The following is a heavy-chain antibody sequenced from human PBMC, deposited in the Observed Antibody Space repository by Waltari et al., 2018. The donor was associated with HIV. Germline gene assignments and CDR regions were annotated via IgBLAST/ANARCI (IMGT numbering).Heavy chain of an antibody. V-gene: IGHV3-21*01. J-gene: IGHJ4*02. CDR2: ISSSSSYI. CDR3: ARDGGYSYGFDY. CDR1: GFTFSSFS. D-gene: IGHD5-18*01. Sequence: EVQLVESGGGLVKPGGSLRLSCAASGFTFSSFSMNWVRQAPGKGREWVSSISSSSSYIYYADSVKGRFTISRDNAKNSLYLQMNSLRAEDTAVYYCARDGGYSYGFDYWGQGTLVTVSS.